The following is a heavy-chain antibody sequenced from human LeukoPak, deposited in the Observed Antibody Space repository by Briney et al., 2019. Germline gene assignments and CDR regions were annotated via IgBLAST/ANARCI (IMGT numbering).Heavy chain of an antibody. V-gene: IGHV1-8*01. CDR3: ARNPTLLWFGELDLGY. J-gene: IGHJ4*02. D-gene: IGHD3-10*01. CDR2: MNPNSGNT. Sequence: ASVKVSCKASGYTFTSYDINWVRQATGQGLEWMGWMNPNSGNTGYAQKFQGRVTMTRNTSISTAYMELSSLRSEDTAVYYCARNPTLLWFGELDLGYWGQGTLVTVSS. CDR1: GYTFTSYD.